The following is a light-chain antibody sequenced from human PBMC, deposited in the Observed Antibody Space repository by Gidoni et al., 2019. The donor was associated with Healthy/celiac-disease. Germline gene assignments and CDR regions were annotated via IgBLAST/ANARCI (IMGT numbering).Light chain of an antibody. Sequence: SSELTQDPAVSVALGQIVRITCQGDSLRSYYASWYQQKPGQAPVLVIYGKNNRPSGITDRFSGSSSGNTASLTITGAQAEDEADYYCNSRDSSGNHSYVFGTGTKVTVL. V-gene: IGLV3-19*01. CDR2: GKN. J-gene: IGLJ1*01. CDR1: SLRSYY. CDR3: NSRDSSGNHSYV.